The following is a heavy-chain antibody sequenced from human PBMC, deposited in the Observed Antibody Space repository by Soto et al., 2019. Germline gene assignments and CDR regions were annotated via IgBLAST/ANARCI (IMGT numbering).Heavy chain of an antibody. Sequence: QVHLVQSGAEVKKPGASVKVSCKGSGYAFTTYGITWVRQAPGKGLEWMGGMSAHNGNTNYAQKLQVRVTVTRDTATSPAYMELRSLRSIDTAMYYCARGRDGDYWGQGALVTVSS. J-gene: IGHJ4*02. V-gene: IGHV1-18*01. CDR3: ARGRDGDY. CDR2: MSAHNGNT. CDR1: GYAFTTYG.